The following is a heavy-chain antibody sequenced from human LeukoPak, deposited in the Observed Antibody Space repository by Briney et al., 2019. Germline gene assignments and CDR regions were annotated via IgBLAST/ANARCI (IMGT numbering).Heavy chain of an antibody. CDR1: GFTFSSYS. D-gene: IGHD2-15*01. Sequence: GGSLRLSCAASGFTFSSYSMNWVRQAPGKVLEWVSSISSSSSYIYYADSVKGRFTISRDNAKNSLYLQMNSLRAEDTAVYYCARDRYDIVVVVAAADYYGMDVWGQGTTVTVSS. J-gene: IGHJ6*02. CDR2: ISSSSSYI. V-gene: IGHV3-21*01. CDR3: ARDRYDIVVVVAAADYYGMDV.